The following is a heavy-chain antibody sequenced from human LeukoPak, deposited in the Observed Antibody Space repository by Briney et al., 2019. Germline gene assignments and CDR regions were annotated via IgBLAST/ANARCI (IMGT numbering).Heavy chain of an antibody. CDR1: GGSVSSGSYY. CDR2: IYYSGST. V-gene: IGHV4-61*01. Sequence: SETLSLTCTVSGGSVSSGSYYWSWVRQPPGKGLEWIGYIYYSGSTNHNPSLKSRVTISVDTSKNQFSLKLSSVTAADTAVYYCARADYGDYGEYYFDYWGQGTLVTVSS. D-gene: IGHD4-17*01. CDR3: ARADYGDYGEYYFDY. J-gene: IGHJ4*02.